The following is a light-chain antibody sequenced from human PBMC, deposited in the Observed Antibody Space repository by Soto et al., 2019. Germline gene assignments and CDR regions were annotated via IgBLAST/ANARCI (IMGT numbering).Light chain of an antibody. V-gene: IGKV3-15*01. CDR2: AAS. J-gene: IGKJ5*01. CDR1: QSVGSN. CDR3: QQYNNWS. Sequence: EVVMTQSPATLSVSPVETATLSCRASQSVGSNLAWYQQKPGQAPRLLIYAASTRVTGIPARFSGSGSGTEFTLTISSLQSEDFAVYYCQQYNNWSFGQGTRLEIK.